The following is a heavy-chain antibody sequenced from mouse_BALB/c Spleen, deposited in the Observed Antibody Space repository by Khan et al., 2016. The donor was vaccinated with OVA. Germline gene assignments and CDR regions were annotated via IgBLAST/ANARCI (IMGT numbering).Heavy chain of an antibody. D-gene: IGHD1-3*01. J-gene: IGHJ2*01. Sequence: QVRLQQSGPDLVAPSQSLSITCTVSGSSLTSYCVHWVRQPPGKGLEWLGVIWAGGSTNYNSALMSRLSISKDNSKSQVFLKMNRLQTDDTAMYYCARLEDIWGQGTTLTVSS. V-gene: IGHV2-9*02. CDR1: GSSLTSYC. CDR2: IWAGGST. CDR3: ARLEDI.